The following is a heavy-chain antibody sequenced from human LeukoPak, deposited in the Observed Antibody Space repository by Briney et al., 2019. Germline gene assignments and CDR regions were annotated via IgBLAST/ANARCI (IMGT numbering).Heavy chain of an antibody. CDR3: ARVSSSWKPTVDY. CDR2: INPNSGGT. J-gene: IGHJ4*02. Sequence: ASVKVSCKASGYTFTGYYMHWVRQAPGQGLEWMGWINPNSGGTNYAQKFQGRVTMTRDTSISTAYMELSRLRSDDTAVYYCARVSSSWKPTVDYWGQGTLVTVSS. CDR1: GYTFTGYY. V-gene: IGHV1-2*02. D-gene: IGHD6-13*01.